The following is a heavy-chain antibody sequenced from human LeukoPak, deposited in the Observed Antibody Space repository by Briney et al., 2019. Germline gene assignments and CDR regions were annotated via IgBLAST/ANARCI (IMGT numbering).Heavy chain of an antibody. Sequence: GGSLRLSCAASGFTFSSYDMHWVRQAPGKGLEWGAVIWFDGSNKYYADSVKGRFTISRDNSKNTLYLQMNSLRAEDTAVYYCARPSGSYWYFDLWGRGTLVTVSS. D-gene: IGHD1-26*01. CDR1: GFTFSSYD. V-gene: IGHV3-33*01. CDR3: ARPSGSYWYFDL. CDR2: IWFDGSNK. J-gene: IGHJ2*01.